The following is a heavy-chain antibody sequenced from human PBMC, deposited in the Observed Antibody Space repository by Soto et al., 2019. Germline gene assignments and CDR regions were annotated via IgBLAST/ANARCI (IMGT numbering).Heavy chain of an antibody. CDR1: GFTFDDYA. J-gene: IGHJ4*02. CDR2: ISWNSGSI. CDR3: AKDSGPDFWSRGNFDY. D-gene: IGHD3-3*01. Sequence: EVQLVESGGGMVQPGRSLRLSCAASGFTFDDYAMHWVRQAPGKSLEWVSGISWNSGSIGYADSVKGRFTISRDNAKNSLYLQMNSLRAEDTALYYCAKDSGPDFWSRGNFDYWGQGTLVNVSS. V-gene: IGHV3-9*01.